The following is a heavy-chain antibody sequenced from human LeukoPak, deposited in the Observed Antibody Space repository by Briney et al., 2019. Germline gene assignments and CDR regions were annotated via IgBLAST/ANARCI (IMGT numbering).Heavy chain of an antibody. CDR3: VPRKEWSCYMDV. D-gene: IGHD3-3*01. V-gene: IGHV3-15*01. CDR2: IKSKTDGGTT. Sequence: PGGSLRLSCLPSGFTFSNYAMTWVRQAPGKGLEWVGRIKSKTDGGTTDYAAPVKGRFTISRDDSKNTLYLQMNSLKTEDTAVYYCVPRKEWSCYMDVWGKGTTVTVSS. J-gene: IGHJ6*03. CDR1: GFTFSNYA.